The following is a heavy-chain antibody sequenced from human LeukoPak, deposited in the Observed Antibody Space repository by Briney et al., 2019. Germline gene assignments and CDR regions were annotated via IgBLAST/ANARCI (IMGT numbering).Heavy chain of an antibody. D-gene: IGHD1-1*01. CDR1: GFTFRSYA. CDR2: ITYNSGTI. CDR3: ARDSGPGVLFY. Sequence: GGSLRLSCAASGFTFRSYAMQWVRQAPGKGLEWVSYITYNSGTIFYADSVKGRFTISRDNAKDSLYLQMSSLRDEDTAVYYCARDSGPGVLFYWGQGTLVTVSS. V-gene: IGHV3-48*02. J-gene: IGHJ4*02.